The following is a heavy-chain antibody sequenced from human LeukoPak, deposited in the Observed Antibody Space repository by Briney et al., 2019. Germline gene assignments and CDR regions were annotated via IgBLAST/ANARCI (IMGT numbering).Heavy chain of an antibody. CDR1: GGSISNYY. CDR2: IYTSGST. J-gene: IGHJ4*02. Sequence: SETLPLTCTVSGGSISNYYWSWIRQPAGKGLEWIGRIYTSGSTNYNPSLKSRVTMSVDTSKNQFYLKLSSVTAADTAVYCCARDPSYVAGYFDYWGQGTQVTVSS. D-gene: IGHD3-16*01. V-gene: IGHV4-4*07. CDR3: ARDPSYVAGYFDY.